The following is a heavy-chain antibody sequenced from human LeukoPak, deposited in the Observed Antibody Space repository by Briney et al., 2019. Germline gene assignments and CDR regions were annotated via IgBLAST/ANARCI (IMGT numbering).Heavy chain of an antibody. Sequence: KPPETLSLTCAAYGGSFSGYYWSWIRQPPGKGLEWIGEINHSGSTNYNPSLKSRVTISVDTSKNQFSLKLSSVTAADTAVYYCARGRGYDYVWGSYRDADFDYWGQGTLVTVSS. CDR3: ARGRGYDYVWGSYRDADFDY. CDR2: INHSGST. V-gene: IGHV4-34*01. CDR1: GGSFSGYY. J-gene: IGHJ4*02. D-gene: IGHD3-16*02.